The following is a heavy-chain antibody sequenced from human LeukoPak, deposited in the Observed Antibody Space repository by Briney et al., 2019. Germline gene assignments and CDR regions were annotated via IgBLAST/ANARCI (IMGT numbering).Heavy chain of an antibody. V-gene: IGHV1-8*01. CDR1: GYTFTSYD. J-gene: IGHJ4*02. Sequence: ASVKVSCKASGYTFTSYDINWVRQATGQGLEWMGWMNPNSGNTGYAQKFQGRVTMTRNTSISTAYMELSSLRSEDTAVYYCARDLRGYSSDWYVGGGDYWGQGTLVTVSS. D-gene: IGHD6-19*01. CDR2: MNPNSGNT. CDR3: ARDLRGYSSDWYVGGGDY.